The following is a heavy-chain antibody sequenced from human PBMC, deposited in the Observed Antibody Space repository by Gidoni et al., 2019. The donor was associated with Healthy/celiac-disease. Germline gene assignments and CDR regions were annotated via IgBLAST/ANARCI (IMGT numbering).Heavy chain of an antibody. CDR3: ARAPSYYDSSGYYPPAPFDY. J-gene: IGHJ4*02. Sequence: QLQLQESGSGLVKPSQTLSLTCAVSGGSISSGGYSWSWIRQPPGKGLEWIGYIYHSGSTYYNPSLKSRVTISVDRSKNQFSLKLSSVTAADTAVYYCARAPSYYDSSGYYPPAPFDYWGQGTLVTVSS. D-gene: IGHD3-22*01. V-gene: IGHV4-30-2*01. CDR2: IYHSGST. CDR1: GGSISSGGYS.